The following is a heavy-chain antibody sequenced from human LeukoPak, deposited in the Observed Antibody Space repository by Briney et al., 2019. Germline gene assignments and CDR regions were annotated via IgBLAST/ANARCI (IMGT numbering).Heavy chain of an antibody. Sequence: PSETLSLPCPGPGGPLKSYYWSWVRQPPGKGPEWIGYIYYSGSTNYNPSLKSRVTISVDTSKNQFSLRLSSVTAADTAVYYCASRWWFPGTFDYWGQGTLVTVSS. CDR3: ASRWWFPGTFDY. V-gene: IGHV4-59*01. CDR1: GGPLKSYY. CDR2: IYYSGST. J-gene: IGHJ4*02. D-gene: IGHD2-15*01.